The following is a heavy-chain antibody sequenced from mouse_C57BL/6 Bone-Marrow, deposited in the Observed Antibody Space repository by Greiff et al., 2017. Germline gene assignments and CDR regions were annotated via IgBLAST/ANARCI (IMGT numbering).Heavy chain of an antibody. CDR2: FHPYNDDT. V-gene: IGHV1-47*01. D-gene: IGHD5-1*01. J-gene: IGHJ2*01. CDR3: ARSSTFFYYFDY. Sequence: HVKLQESGAELVKPGASVKMSCKASGYTFTTYPIEWMKQNHGKSLEWIGNFHPYNDDTKYNEKFKGKATLTVEKSSNTVYLELSRLTSDDSAVYYCARSSTFFYYFDYWGQGTTLTVS. CDR1: GYTFTTYP.